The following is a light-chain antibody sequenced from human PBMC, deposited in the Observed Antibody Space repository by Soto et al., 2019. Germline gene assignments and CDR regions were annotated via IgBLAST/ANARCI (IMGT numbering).Light chain of an antibody. CDR3: QQYNSYS. V-gene: IGKV1-5*03. Sequence: DIRMTQSPSTLSASVGGRVTSTCRASQSISSWLAWYQQKPGKAPKLLIYKASSLQSGVPSRFSGSGSGTEFTLTISSLQPDDFATYYCQQYNSYSFGQGTKVDI. CDR2: KAS. J-gene: IGKJ1*01. CDR1: QSISSW.